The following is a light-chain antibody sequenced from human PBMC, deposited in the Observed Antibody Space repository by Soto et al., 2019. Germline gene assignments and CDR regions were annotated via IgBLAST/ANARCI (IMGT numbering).Light chain of an antibody. CDR2: GDS. CDR1: QRVSPN. Sequence: EILMTQSPATLSVSPGERATLSCRASQRVSPNVAWYQQRPGQAPRLLIYGDSTRATGIPGRFSGSGSGTEFTLSISSLESEDFAVYYCQQYYPWPSFGQGTRLEIK. V-gene: IGKV3-15*01. CDR3: QQYYPWPS. J-gene: IGKJ5*01.